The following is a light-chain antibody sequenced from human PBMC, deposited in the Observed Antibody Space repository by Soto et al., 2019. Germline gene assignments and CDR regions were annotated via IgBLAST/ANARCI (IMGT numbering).Light chain of an antibody. V-gene: IGLV2-11*01. CDR1: NRDVGSYNL. J-gene: IGLJ1*01. CDR3: CSYAGSYTYV. CDR2: DVS. Sequence: QSVLAQPASVSGSPGQSITIACTGTNRDVGSYNLVSWYQQRPGEAPKLIISDVSKRPSGVPDRFSGSKSGNTASLTISGLQAEDEADYYCCSYAGSYTYVFGTGTKVTVL.